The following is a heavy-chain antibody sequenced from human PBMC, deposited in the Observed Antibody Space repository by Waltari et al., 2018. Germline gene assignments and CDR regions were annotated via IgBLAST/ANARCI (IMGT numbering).Heavy chain of an antibody. J-gene: IGHJ4*02. CDR2: IDHRGTA. CDR1: GYSISRGYY. Sequence: QVQLQESGPGLVKPSETLSLTCTVSGYSISRGYYWGWIRQPPGEGLEWIGSIDHRGTAYYNPALKSRVTISVDTSKNQFSLKRGSLTAADTAVYYCARAEMKSGYSYGRGRGVFDYWGQGTLVTVSS. CDR3: ARAEMKSGYSYGRGRGVFDY. D-gene: IGHD5-18*01. V-gene: IGHV4-38-2*02.